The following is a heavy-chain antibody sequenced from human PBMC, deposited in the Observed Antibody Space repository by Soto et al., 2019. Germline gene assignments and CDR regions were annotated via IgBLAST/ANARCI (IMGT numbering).Heavy chain of an antibody. D-gene: IGHD1-20*01. CDR2: ISGSGGST. CDR3: SIGGLVYGRPIVD. V-gene: IGHV3-23*01. CDR1: GFTFSSYA. Sequence: GGSLRLSCAASGFTFSSYAMSWVRQAPGKGLEWVSAISGSGGSTYYADSVKGRFTISRDNSRNTLFLEMYSLRAEDTAVYYFSIGGLVYGRPIVDWGQGILVNVFS. J-gene: IGHJ4*02.